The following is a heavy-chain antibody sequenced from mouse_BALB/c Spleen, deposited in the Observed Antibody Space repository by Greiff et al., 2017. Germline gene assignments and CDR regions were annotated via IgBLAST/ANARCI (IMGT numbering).Heavy chain of an antibody. CDR2: IYPGDGDT. CDR3: ANYGNYSAWFAY. J-gene: IGHJ3*01. D-gene: IGHD2-1*01. V-gene: IGHV1-82*01. Sequence: QVQLQQSGPELVKPGASVKISCKASGYAFSSSWMNWVKQRPGQGLEWIGRIYPGDGDTNYNGKFKGKATLTADKSSSTAYMQLSSLTSVDSAVYFCANYGNYSAWFAYWGQGTLVTVSA. CDR1: GYAFSSSW.